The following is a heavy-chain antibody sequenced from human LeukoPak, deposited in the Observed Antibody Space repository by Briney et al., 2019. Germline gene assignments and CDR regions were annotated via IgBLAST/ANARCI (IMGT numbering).Heavy chain of an antibody. D-gene: IGHD6-6*01. CDR2: IIPIFGTA. CDR1: GGTFSSYA. V-gene: IGHV1-69*05. J-gene: IGHJ4*02. Sequence: ASVKVSCKASGGTFSSYAISWVRQAPGQGLEWVGGIIPIFGTANYAQKFQGRVTITTDESTSTAYMELSSLRSEDTAVYYCARDDIAASLSSYWGRGTLVTVSS. CDR3: ARDDIAASLSSY.